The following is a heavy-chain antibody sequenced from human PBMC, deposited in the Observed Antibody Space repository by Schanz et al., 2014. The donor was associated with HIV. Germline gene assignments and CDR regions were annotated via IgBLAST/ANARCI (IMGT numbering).Heavy chain of an antibody. CDR1: AFPFSNHA. V-gene: IGHV3-23*01. Sequence: EVQLLESGGGLVQPGGSLRLSCAASAFPFSNHAMSWVRQAPGKGLEWASGISISGETTFYADSVKGRFTISRDNSKNTVYLQMNTLRAEDTAVYYCAKGFPDNNHSYFRYWGQGTLVTVSS. CDR2: ISISGETT. J-gene: IGHJ4*02. CDR3: AKGFPDNNHSYFRY. D-gene: IGHD3-10*01.